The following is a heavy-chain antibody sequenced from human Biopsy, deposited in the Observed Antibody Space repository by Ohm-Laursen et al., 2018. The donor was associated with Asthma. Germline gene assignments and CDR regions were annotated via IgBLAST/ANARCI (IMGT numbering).Heavy chain of an antibody. J-gene: IGHJ4*02. CDR2: ISFDGSNK. CDR3: VRGRSGYPDHYSGF. V-gene: IGHV3-30*03. CDR1: GFTFSNYG. D-gene: IGHD2-21*01. Sequence: SLRLSCAASGFTFSNYGMHWVRQAPGKGLAWVAVISFDGSNKDFADSVKGRFTISRDNSKNTLDLQMNGLRGDDTAVYYCVRGRSGYPDHYSGFWGLGTLVTVSS.